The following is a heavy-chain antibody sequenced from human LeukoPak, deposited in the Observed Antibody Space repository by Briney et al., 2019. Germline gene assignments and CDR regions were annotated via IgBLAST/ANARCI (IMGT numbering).Heavy chain of an antibody. CDR1: GFTFSSYS. Sequence: GGSLRLSCAASGFTFSSYSMNWVRQAPGKGLEWVSSISTSSCIYYADSVKGRFTTSRDNAKNSLYLQMNSLRAEDTAVYYCARTNSSGFDYWGRGTLVTVSS. J-gene: IGHJ4*02. V-gene: IGHV3-21*01. CDR3: ARTNSSGFDY. CDR2: ISTSSCI. D-gene: IGHD6-19*01.